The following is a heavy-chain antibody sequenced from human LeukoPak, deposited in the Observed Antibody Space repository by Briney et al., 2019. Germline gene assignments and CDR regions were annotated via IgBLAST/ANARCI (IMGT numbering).Heavy chain of an antibody. J-gene: IGHJ5*02. Sequence: LTGGSLRLSCAASGFTFSSYAMSWVRQAPGEGLEWVSIISPSGGSTFYADSVKGRFTIFRDNSKNMLYLQMNNLRVDDTAVYYCARDYRGFPYSSGWHLGFDPWGQGTLVTVSS. V-gene: IGHV3-23*01. CDR2: ISPSGGST. D-gene: IGHD6-19*01. CDR1: GFTFSSYA. CDR3: ARDYRGFPYSSGWHLGFDP.